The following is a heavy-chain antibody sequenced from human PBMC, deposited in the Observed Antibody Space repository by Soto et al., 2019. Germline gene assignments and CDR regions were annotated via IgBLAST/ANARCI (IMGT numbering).Heavy chain of an antibody. J-gene: IGHJ6*02. Sequence: SETLSLTCTVSGGSISSSSYYWGWIRQPPGKGLEWIGSIYYSGSTYYNPSLKSRVTISVDTSKNQFSLKLSSVTAADTAVYYCARYSGWYGGYYYYYGMDVWGQGTTVTVSS. D-gene: IGHD6-19*01. CDR1: GGSISSSSYY. CDR3: ARYSGWYGGYYYYYGMDV. V-gene: IGHV4-39*01. CDR2: IYYSGST.